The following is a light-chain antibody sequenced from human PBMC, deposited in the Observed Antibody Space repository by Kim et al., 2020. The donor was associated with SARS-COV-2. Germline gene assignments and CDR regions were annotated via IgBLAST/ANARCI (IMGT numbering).Light chain of an antibody. CDR1: IGHSTYA. J-gene: IGLJ2*01. CDR3: QTWGTGIVV. Sequence: SVKLTCTLSIGHSTYAISWHQKRPEKGPRFLMKLNSDGGHRKGDGIPDRFSGSSSGAERYLTISGLQSEDEAEYYCQTWGTGIVVFGGGTQLTVL. CDR2: LNSDGGH. V-gene: IGLV4-69*01.